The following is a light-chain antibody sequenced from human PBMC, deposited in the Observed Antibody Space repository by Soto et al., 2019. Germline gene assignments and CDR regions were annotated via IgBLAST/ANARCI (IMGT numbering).Light chain of an antibody. CDR3: QQYNSYPYT. Sequence: DIQMTQSPSTLSASVGDRVTITCRASQSIGNWLAWYQQKPGKAPKLLLYKASTLQSGVPSRFSGSGSGTEFTLTISSLQPDDFATYSCQQYNSYPYTFGKGTKLEIK. CDR2: KAS. J-gene: IGKJ2*01. CDR1: QSIGNW. V-gene: IGKV1-5*03.